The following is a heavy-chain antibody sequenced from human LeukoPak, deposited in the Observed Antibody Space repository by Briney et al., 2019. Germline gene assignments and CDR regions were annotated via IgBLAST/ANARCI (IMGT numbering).Heavy chain of an antibody. CDR1: GGSFSGYY. Sequence: PSETLSLTCAVYGGSFSGYYWSWIRQPPGKGLEWIGEINHSGSTNYNPSLKSRVTISVDTSKNQFSLKLSSVTAADTAVYYCARDSRGGYYYGMDVWGQGTTVTVSS. CDR2: INHSGST. V-gene: IGHV4-34*01. CDR3: ARDSRGGYYYGMDV. J-gene: IGHJ6*02. D-gene: IGHD2-21*01.